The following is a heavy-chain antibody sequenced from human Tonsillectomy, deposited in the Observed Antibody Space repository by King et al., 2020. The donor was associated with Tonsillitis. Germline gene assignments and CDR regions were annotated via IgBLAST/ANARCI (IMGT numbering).Heavy chain of an antibody. J-gene: IGHJ6*02. V-gene: IGHV3-66*01. Sequence: VQLVESGGGLVQPGGSLRLSCAASGFTVSSNYMTWVRQAPGRGLEWGSVIYSGGSTYYADSVKGRFTISRDNSKNTLYLHMNSLRAEDTAVYYCARDYTSYYYYHGMDVWGQGTTVTVSS. CDR2: IYSGGST. CDR3: ARDYTSYYYYHGMDV. CDR1: GFTVSSNY.